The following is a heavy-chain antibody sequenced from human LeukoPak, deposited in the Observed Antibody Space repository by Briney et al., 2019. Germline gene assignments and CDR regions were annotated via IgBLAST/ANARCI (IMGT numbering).Heavy chain of an antibody. CDR2: INEDGRIT. Sequence: GGSLRLSCAVSGFTFRTYWMHWVRQVPGEGLVWVSRINEDGRITNYADSVKGRFSISRDNAKNTLYLQMNSLRDEDTAVYYCGRDLGGSWGYWGQGTLVTVSS. CDR1: GFTFRTYW. D-gene: IGHD3-10*01. V-gene: IGHV3-74*01. CDR3: GRDLGGSWGY. J-gene: IGHJ4*02.